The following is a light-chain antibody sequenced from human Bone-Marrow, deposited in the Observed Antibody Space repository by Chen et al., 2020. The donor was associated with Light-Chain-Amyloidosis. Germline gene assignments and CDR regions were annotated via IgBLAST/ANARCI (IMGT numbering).Light chain of an antibody. Sequence: SYVLTQPSSVSVAPGQTATIACGGNNIGSTSVHWYQQTPGQAPLLGVYDDSDRPSGLPERLLGSNAGNAAALTISRVEAGDEADYYCQVWDRSSDRPVFGGGTKLTVL. CDR1: NIGSTS. CDR3: QVWDRSSDRPV. V-gene: IGLV3-21*02. J-gene: IGLJ3*02. CDR2: DDS.